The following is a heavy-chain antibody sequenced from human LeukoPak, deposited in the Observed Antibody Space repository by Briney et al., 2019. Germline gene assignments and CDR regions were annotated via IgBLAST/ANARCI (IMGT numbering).Heavy chain of an antibody. D-gene: IGHD4-17*01. Sequence: SDTLSLICSGSNYSISNRYYLGWLRPRPGEGLDWMGSLYRSGSTFYNPSLKSRDTIPGDTPKNQFYLKLKSVTSGDTAVSFCARAPYGYYMDVWGKGTTVTLSS. CDR2: LYRSGST. J-gene: IGHJ6*03. CDR3: ARAPYGYYMDV. CDR1: NYSISNRYY. V-gene: IGHV4-38-2*02.